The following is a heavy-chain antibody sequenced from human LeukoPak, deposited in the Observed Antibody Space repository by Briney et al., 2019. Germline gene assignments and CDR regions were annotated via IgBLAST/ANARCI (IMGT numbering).Heavy chain of an antibody. CDR3: ARDRWDYYYMDV. V-gene: IGHV1-2*02. J-gene: IGHJ6*03. CDR1: GYTFSNYD. D-gene: IGHD5-24*01. Sequence: GASVKVSCKASGYTFSNYDISWVRQATGQGLEWMGWMNPNTGDTGYVQKFQGRVTMTRDTSISTAYMELSRLRSDDTAVYYCARDRWDYYYMDVWGKGTTVTISS. CDR2: MNPNTGDT.